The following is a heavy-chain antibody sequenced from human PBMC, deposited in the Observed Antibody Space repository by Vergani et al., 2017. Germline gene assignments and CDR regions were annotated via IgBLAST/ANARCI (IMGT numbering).Heavy chain of an antibody. CDR2: INHSGST. J-gene: IGHJ1*01. V-gene: IGHV4-34*01. CDR3: ARRALAVAGNRGYFQH. CDR1: GGSFSGYY. D-gene: IGHD6-19*01. Sequence: QVQLQQWGAGLLKPSETLSLTCAVYGGSFSGYYWSWIRQPPGKGLEWIGEINHSGSTNYNPSLKSRVTISVDTSKHQFSLKLSSVTAADTAVYYCARRALAVAGNRGYFQHWGQGTLVTVSS.